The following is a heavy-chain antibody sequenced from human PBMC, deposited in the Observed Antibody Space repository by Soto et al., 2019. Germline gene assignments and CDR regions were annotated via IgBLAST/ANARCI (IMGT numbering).Heavy chain of an antibody. J-gene: IGHJ5*02. CDR3: ASRGYDFWSGLDH. V-gene: IGHV1-3*04. CDR1: RYTFTAYG. D-gene: IGHD3-3*01. Sequence: ASVKDSCKASRYTFTAYGIHYLRQAGRQRHGWGGMMNTGDGHTKYSQTFQGSITITRETSARTAYMELNSLRSEDTAVYYCASRGYDFWSGLDHWGQGTLVTVSS. CDR2: MNTGDGHT.